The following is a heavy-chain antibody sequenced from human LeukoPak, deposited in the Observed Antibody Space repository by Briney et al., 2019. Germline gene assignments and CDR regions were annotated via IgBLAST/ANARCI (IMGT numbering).Heavy chain of an antibody. D-gene: IGHD1-26*01. V-gene: IGHV3-30*02. J-gene: IGHJ3*02. Sequence: GGSLRLSCAVSGFTFSSYGMHWVRQAPGKGLEWVAVIRYDGSNKYYADSVKGRFTISRDTSKNTLYLQMNSLRAEDTAVYYCAKGITVLWELPHDAFDIWGQGTMVSVSS. CDR3: AKGITVLWELPHDAFDI. CDR2: IRYDGSNK. CDR1: GFTFSSYG.